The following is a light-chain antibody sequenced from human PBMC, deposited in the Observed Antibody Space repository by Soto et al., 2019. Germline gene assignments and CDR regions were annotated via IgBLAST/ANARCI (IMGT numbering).Light chain of an antibody. CDR3: SSYTASSTRV. Sequence: HPGTVCGSPWPSNHHSCPWNSSDVGAYNYVSWYQQYPGRAPKLMIYDVTNRPSGVSNRFSGSKSGNTASLTISGLQAEDEADYYCSSYTASSTRVFGTGTKVTV. V-gene: IGLV2-14*03. CDR1: SSDVGAYNY. J-gene: IGLJ1*01. CDR2: DVT.